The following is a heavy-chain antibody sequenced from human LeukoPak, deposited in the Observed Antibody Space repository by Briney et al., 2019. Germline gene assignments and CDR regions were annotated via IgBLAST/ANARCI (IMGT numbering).Heavy chain of an antibody. CDR2: ISYDGSNK. Sequence: GGSLRLSCAASEFTFSSYGMHWVRQAPGKGLEWVAVISYDGSNKYYADSVKGRFTISRDNSKNTLYLQMNSLRAEDTAVYYCAKDRLPLRLELDCFDYWGQGTLVTVSS. CDR1: EFTFSSYG. J-gene: IGHJ4*02. D-gene: IGHD1-26*01. V-gene: IGHV3-30*18. CDR3: AKDRLPLRLELDCFDY.